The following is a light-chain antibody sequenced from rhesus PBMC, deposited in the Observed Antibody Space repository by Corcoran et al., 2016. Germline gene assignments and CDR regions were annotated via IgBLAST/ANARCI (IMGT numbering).Light chain of an antibody. CDR2: GSS. CDR1: QGITND. J-gene: IGKJ2*01. Sequence: DIQMTQSPSSLSASVGDRVTFTCRASQGITNDLAWYQQKPGGTPKLLIYGSSNLPGGIPSRFRGSGSGTDFTLTITSLQPEDFATYYCQHYYNVPYSFGQGTTVEIK. V-gene: IGKV1S17*01. CDR3: QHYYNVPYS.